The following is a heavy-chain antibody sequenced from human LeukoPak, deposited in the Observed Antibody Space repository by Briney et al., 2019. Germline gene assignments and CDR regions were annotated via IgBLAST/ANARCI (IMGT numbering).Heavy chain of an antibody. Sequence: GGSLRLSCAASTFTLSSYTMNWVRQAPGKGLEWASSISSSCTYINYADSVKGRFTISRDNTKGSLFLQMDSLRAEDTAVYYCARDAIAVAGTPLDSWGQGTLVTVSS. CDR3: ARDAIAVAGTPLDS. J-gene: IGHJ4*02. D-gene: IGHD6-19*01. CDR2: ISSSCTYI. CDR1: TFTLSSYT. V-gene: IGHV3-21*04.